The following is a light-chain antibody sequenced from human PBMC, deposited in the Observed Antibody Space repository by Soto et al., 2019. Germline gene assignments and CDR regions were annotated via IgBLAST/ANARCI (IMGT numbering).Light chain of an antibody. CDR2: DAS. J-gene: IGKJ2*01. CDR3: QQYNSYPYT. V-gene: IGKV1-5*01. Sequence: DIQMTQSPSTRSASVGDRVTITCRASQSISSWLAWYQQKPGKAPKLLIYDASSLESGVPSRFSGSGSGTEFTLTISSLQPDDCATYYCQQYNSYPYTFGQGTKLEIK. CDR1: QSISSW.